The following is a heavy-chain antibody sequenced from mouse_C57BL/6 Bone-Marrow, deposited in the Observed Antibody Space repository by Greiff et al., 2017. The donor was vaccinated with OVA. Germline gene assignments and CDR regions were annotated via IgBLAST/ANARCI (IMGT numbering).Heavy chain of an antibody. Sequence: QVQLQQSGAELARPGASVKLSCKASGYTFTSYGISWVKQRTGQGLEWIGEIYPRSGNTYYNAKFKGKATMTADTSSNTAYMQLRSLTSEDSAVYYCARCALRRGAWFAYWGQGTLVTVSA. CDR1: GYTFTSYG. V-gene: IGHV1-81*01. D-gene: IGHD1-1*01. CDR2: IYPRSGNT. CDR3: ARCALRRGAWFAY. J-gene: IGHJ3*01.